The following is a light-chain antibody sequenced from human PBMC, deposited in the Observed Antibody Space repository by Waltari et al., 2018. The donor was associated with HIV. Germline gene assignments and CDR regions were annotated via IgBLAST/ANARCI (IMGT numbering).Light chain of an antibody. Sequence: QSMLTQPPSVSGAPGQRVTISCTGSSSTIGADYDVHWYQQIPGTAPKLLISGNKNRPSGVPDRFSASKSGTSASLTISGLQAEDEADYFCQSYDISLSASVVFGRGTRLTVL. J-gene: IGLJ2*01. V-gene: IGLV1-40*01. CDR2: GNK. CDR3: QSYDISLSASVV. CDR1: SSTIGADYD.